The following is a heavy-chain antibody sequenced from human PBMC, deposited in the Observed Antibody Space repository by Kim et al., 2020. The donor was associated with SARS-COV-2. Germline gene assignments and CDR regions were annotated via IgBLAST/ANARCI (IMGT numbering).Heavy chain of an antibody. D-gene: IGHD3-10*01. CDR3: AKRYGSETAFDY. J-gene: IGHJ4*02. CDR2: IYHSGST. Sequence: SETLSLTCAVSGGSISSTNWWSWVRQPPGKGLEWIGEIYHSGSTTYNPSLKSRVSISVDKSNNHFSLELSSVTAADTAVYYCAKRYGSETAFDYWGQGTLVTVSS. V-gene: IGHV4-4*02. CDR1: GGSISSTNW.